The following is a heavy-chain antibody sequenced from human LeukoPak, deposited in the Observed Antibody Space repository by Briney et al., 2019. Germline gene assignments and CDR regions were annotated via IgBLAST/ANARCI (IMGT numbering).Heavy chain of an antibody. Sequence: PSETLPLTCTVSGGSISSYYWSWIRQPPGKGLEWIGYIYYSGSTNYNPSLKSRVTISVDTSKNQFSLKLSSVTAADTAVYYCARDHYSSGYYNWFDPWGQGTLVTVSS. CDR2: IYYSGST. V-gene: IGHV4-59*01. J-gene: IGHJ5*02. CDR3: ARDHYSSGYYNWFDP. D-gene: IGHD3-22*01. CDR1: GGSISSYY.